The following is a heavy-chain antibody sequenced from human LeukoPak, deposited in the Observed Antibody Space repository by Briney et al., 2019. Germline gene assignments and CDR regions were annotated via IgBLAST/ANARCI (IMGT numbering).Heavy chain of an antibody. CDR1: GGSFSGYY. V-gene: IGHV4-34*01. CDR3: ARGRITIFGVVHFYYYYYMDV. D-gene: IGHD3-3*01. Sequence: SETLSLTCAVYGGSFSGYYWSWIRQPPGKGLEWIGEIDHSGSTNYNPSLKSRVTISVDTSKNQFSLKLSSVTAADTAVYYCARGRITIFGVVHFYYYYYMDVWGKGTTVTVSS. CDR2: IDHSGST. J-gene: IGHJ6*03.